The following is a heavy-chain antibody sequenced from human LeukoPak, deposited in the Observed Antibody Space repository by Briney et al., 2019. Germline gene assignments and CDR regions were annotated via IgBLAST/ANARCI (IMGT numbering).Heavy chain of an antibody. V-gene: IGHV1-69*05. CDR3: AREGTQLWFGELLASYMDV. J-gene: IGHJ6*03. Sequence: SVKVSCKASGGTFSSYAISWVRQAPGQGLEWMGGIIPIFGTANYAQKLQGRVTMTTGTSTSTAYMELRSLRSDDTAVHYCAREGTQLWFGELLASYMDVWGKGTTVTVSS. CDR1: GGTFSSYA. D-gene: IGHD3-10*01. CDR2: IIPIFGTA.